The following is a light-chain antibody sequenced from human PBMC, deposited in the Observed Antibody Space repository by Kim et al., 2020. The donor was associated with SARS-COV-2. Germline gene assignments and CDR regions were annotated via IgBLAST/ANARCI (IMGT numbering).Light chain of an antibody. CDR1: QSVSSN. J-gene: IGKJ2*01. V-gene: IGKV3-15*01. CDR2: GAS. CDR3: QQYNSWPPYN. Sequence: SPGERATLSCRASQSVSSNLAWYQQKPGQAPRLLIYGASTRATGIPARFSGSGSGTEFTLSISSLQSEDFAVYYCQQYNSWPPYNFGLGTKLEI.